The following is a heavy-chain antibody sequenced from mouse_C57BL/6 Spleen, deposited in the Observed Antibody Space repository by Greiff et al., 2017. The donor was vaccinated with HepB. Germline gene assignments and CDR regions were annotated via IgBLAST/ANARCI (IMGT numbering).Heavy chain of an antibody. CDR3: ARDRGFSWYFDV. J-gene: IGHJ1*03. CDR2: INYDGSST. Sequence: EVQRVESEGGLVQPGSSMKLSCTASGFTFSDYYMAWVRQVPEKGLEWVANINYDGSSTYYLDSLKSRFIISRDNAKNILYLQMSSLKSEDTATYYCARDRGFSWYFDVWGTGTTVTVSS. CDR1: GFTFSDYY. D-gene: IGHD3-3*01. V-gene: IGHV5-16*01.